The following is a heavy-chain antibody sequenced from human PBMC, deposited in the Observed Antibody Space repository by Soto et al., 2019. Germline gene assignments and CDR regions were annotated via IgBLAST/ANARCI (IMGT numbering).Heavy chain of an antibody. Sequence: EVQLVESGGGLVQPGGSLRLSCVASGFTFNKYYMNWVRQAPGKGLEWVANIKQDGSGKHYVDSVQGRFTISRDNAKNSVYLQMNGLRAEDTAVYYCARVRQDLIREDALDIWGQGTMVTVSS. CDR1: GFTFNKYY. J-gene: IGHJ3*02. CDR2: IKQDGSGK. D-gene: IGHD1-26*01. CDR3: ARVRQDLIREDALDI. V-gene: IGHV3-7*01.